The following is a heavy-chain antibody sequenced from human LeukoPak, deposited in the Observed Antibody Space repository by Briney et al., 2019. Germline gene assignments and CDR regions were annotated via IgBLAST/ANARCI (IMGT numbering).Heavy chain of an antibody. CDR3: ARNLYLGTSLPYYYYYYMDV. J-gene: IGHJ6*03. D-gene: IGHD3-16*01. CDR2: INPNSGGT. Sequence: ASVKVSCKPSGYTFTDYYMHWVRQAPGQGLEWMGWINPNSGGTNYAQKFQGRVTMTRDASISTAYMELNSLTSDDTAIYYCARNLYLGTSLPYYYYYYMDVWGEGTTVTVSS. V-gene: IGHV1-2*02. CDR1: GYTFTDYY.